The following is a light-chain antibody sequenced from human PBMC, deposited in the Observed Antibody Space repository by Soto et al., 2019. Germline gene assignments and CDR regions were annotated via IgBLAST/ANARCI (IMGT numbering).Light chain of an antibody. Sequence: QSVLTQSPSASASLGASVKLTCTLSSGHSSYDIAWHQQQPEKGPRYLMKLNSDGSHSKGDGIPDRFSGSSSGAERYLTISNLQSEDEADYYCQTWGTGEVFGGGTKLTVL. CDR1: SGHSSYD. V-gene: IGLV4-69*01. CDR2: LNSDGSH. J-gene: IGLJ2*01. CDR3: QTWGTGEV.